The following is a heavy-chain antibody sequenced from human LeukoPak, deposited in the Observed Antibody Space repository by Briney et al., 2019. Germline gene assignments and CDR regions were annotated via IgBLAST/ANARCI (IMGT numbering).Heavy chain of an antibody. CDR1: GFTFSSYA. Sequence: PGRSLRLSCAASGFTFSSYAMHWVRQAPGKGLEWVAVISYDGSNKYYADSVKGRFTISRDNSKNTLYLQMNSLRAEDTAVYYGARGLLEWQDAFDIWGKGKMVTVS. V-gene: IGHV3-30-3*01. CDR3: ARGLLEWQDAFDI. CDR2: ISYDGSNK. D-gene: IGHD3-3*01. J-gene: IGHJ3*02.